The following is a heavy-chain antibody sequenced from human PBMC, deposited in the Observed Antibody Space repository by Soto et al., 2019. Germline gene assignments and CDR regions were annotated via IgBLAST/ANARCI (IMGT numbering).Heavy chain of an antibody. V-gene: IGHV4-61*01. D-gene: IGHD5-12*01. CDR1: GGSVSSRSHF. Sequence: QVQLQESGPGLVKPSETLSVTCTVSGGSVSSRSHFWSWIRQPPGGGLQWIGYIFYSGSTNYNPSLKSRATLSVDTSRNQFSLRLTSVTAADTVFYYCARYDAESGSNKIDPWGQGTLVTVSS. CDR3: ARYDAESGSNKIDP. CDR2: IFYSGST. J-gene: IGHJ5*02.